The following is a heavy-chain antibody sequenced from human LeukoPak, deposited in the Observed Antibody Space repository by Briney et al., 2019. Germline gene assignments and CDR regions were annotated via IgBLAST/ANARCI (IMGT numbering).Heavy chain of an antibody. V-gene: IGHV3-21*01. Sequence: GGSLRLSCAASGFPLSGYSMNWVRQAPGKGLEGVSSISSTTNYIYYADSVKGRFTTSRDNARNSPYLQMNSLRAEDTAVYYCARVGYCSSSTCRNYFDYWGQGTLVTVSS. J-gene: IGHJ4*02. D-gene: IGHD2-2*01. CDR3: ARVGYCSSSTCRNYFDY. CDR2: ISSTTNYI. CDR1: GFPLSGYS.